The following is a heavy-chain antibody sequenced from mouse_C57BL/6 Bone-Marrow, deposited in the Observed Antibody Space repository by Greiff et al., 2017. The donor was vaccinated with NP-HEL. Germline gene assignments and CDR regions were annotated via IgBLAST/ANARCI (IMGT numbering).Heavy chain of an antibody. CDR1: GYTFTSYW. J-gene: IGHJ1*03. V-gene: IGHV1-72*01. CDR3: ARVEDGYHWGNWYFDV. CDR2: IDPNSGGT. D-gene: IGHD2-3*01. Sequence: LQQPGAELVKPGASVKLSCKASGYTFTSYWMHWVKQRPGRGLEWIGRIDPNSGGTKYNEKFKSKATLTVDKPSSTAYMQLSRLTSEDSAVYYCARVEDGYHWGNWYFDVWGTGTTVTVSS.